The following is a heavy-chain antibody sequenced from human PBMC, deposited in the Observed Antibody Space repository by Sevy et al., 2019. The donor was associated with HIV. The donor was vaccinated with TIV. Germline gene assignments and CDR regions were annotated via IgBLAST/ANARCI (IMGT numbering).Heavy chain of an antibody. V-gene: IGHV4-4*07. Sequence: SETLSLTCTVSGGSISSYYWSWIRQPAGKGLEWIGRIYTSGSTNYNPSLKSRVTMSVDMSKNQFSLKLSSVTAADTAVYYCARDSYYDSSGYYPSGGGYYYYGMDVWGQGTTVTVSS. CDR2: IYTSGST. D-gene: IGHD3-22*01. J-gene: IGHJ6*02. CDR3: ARDSYYDSSGYYPSGGGYYYYGMDV. CDR1: GGSISSYY.